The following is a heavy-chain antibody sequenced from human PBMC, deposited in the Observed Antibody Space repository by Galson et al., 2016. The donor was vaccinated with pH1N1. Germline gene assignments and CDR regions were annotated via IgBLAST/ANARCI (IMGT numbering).Heavy chain of an antibody. CDR2: ISPIFGSI. CDR1: GGTFSNSA. CDR3: ATAGPLVREILYYSYALDV. V-gene: IGHV1-69*06. Sequence: SVKVSCKASGGTFSNSAISRVRRAPGQGLEWMGGISPIFGSINYAQRFQGRVTITAAIFTNTAYMELSSLRSEDTAIYYCATAGPLVREILYYSYALDVWGQGTTVTVSS. J-gene: IGHJ6*02. D-gene: IGHD3-10*01.